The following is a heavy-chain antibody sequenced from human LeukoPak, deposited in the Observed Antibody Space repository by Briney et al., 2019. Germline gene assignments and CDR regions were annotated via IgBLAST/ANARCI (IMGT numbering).Heavy chain of an antibody. CDR2: ISGSGGST. CDR1: GFTFSSYG. CDR3: AKDLVTILEVGDGFDY. D-gene: IGHD5-12*01. Sequence: PGGSLRLSCAASGFTFSSYGMSWVRQAPGKGLEWVSAISGSGGSTHYADSVKGRFTISRDNSKNTLYLQMNSLRAEDTAVYYCAKDLVTILEVGDGFDYWGQGTLVTVSS. J-gene: IGHJ4*02. V-gene: IGHV3-23*01.